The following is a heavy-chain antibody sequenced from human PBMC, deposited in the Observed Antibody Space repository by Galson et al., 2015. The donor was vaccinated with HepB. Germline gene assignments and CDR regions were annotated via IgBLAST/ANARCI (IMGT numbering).Heavy chain of an antibody. CDR1: GDSVSSNTAA. V-gene: IGHV6-1*01. D-gene: IGHD3-3*01. CDR3: ARGSSWIYYSMDV. J-gene: IGHJ6*02. CDR2: TYYRSQWFN. Sequence: CAISGDSVSSNTAAWNWIRQSPSRGLEWLGRTYYRSQWFNDYAVSVKSRITINPDTSKNQFSLQLNSVTPEDTAVYYCARGSSWIYYSMDVWGQGTTVTVSS.